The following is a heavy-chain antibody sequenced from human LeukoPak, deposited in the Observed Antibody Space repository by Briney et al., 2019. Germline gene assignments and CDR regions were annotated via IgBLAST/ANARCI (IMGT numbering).Heavy chain of an antibody. CDR3: ARDTLEYSNSPDALDI. CDR1: GFTFSAYE. D-gene: IGHD4-23*01. V-gene: IGHV3-48*03. CDR2: IGSSGSTV. J-gene: IGHJ3*02. Sequence: GGSLGLSCAASGFTFSAYEMNWVRQAPGKGLEWVSYIGSSGSTVYYADSVKGRFTISRDNTKNSLYMQMESLRDEDTAIYYCARDTLEYSNSPDALDIWGQGTMVTVSS.